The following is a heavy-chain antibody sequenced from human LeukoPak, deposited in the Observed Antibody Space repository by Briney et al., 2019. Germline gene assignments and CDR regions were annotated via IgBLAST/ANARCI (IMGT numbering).Heavy chain of an antibody. CDR3: TTDTWYSAGH. V-gene: IGHV3-7*03. CDR1: GFIFSGSW. D-gene: IGHD2-15*01. J-gene: IGHJ4*02. CDR2: IKKDGSEK. Sequence: GGSLRLSCTASGFIFSGSWMAWIRKAPGKGLEWVAIIKKDGSEKYYVDSMKGRFTISRDNAKNSLFLQMNSLRAEDTAIYYCTTDTWYSAGHWGQGTLVTVSS.